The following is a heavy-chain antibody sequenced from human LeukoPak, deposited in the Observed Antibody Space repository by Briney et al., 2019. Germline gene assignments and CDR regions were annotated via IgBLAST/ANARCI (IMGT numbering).Heavy chain of an antibody. CDR3: ARDLTEGYYYSYGMDV. J-gene: IGHJ6*02. CDR1: GYTFTGYY. Sequence: ASVTVSCKASGYTFTGYYMHWVRQAPGQGLEWMGWINPNSGGTNYAQKFQGRVTMTRDTSISTAYTELSRLRSDDTAVYYCARDLTEGYYYSYGMDVWGQGTTVTVS. D-gene: IGHD7-27*01. V-gene: IGHV1-2*02. CDR2: INPNSGGT.